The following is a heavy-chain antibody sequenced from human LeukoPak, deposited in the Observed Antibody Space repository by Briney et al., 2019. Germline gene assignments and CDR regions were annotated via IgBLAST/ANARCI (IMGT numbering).Heavy chain of an antibody. V-gene: IGHV3-21*04. CDR3: ARGPHSSSWYEKSFGRPASYYFDY. Sequence: PGGSLRLSCAASGFTFSSYSMNWVRQAPGKGLEWVSSISSSSSYIYYADSVKGRFTISRDNAKNSLYLQMNSLRAEDTAVYYCARGPHSSSWYEKSFGRPASYYFDYWGQGTLVTVSS. CDR2: ISSSSSYI. CDR1: GFTFSSYS. D-gene: IGHD6-13*01. J-gene: IGHJ4*02.